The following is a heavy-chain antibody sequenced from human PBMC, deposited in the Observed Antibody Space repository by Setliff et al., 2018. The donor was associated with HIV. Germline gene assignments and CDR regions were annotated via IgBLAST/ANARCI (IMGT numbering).Heavy chain of an antibody. Sequence: LSLSCAASGFNFNTYSMSWVRQAPGKGLEWLAVIWYDGSNKYYADSVKGRFTISRDNSKNTLYLQMNSLRAEDTAVYYCAKVLPAKVRGDYYYGMDVWGQGTTVTVSS. D-gene: IGHD3-10*01. CDR2: IWYDGSNK. CDR3: AKVLPAKVRGDYYYGMDV. CDR1: GFNFNTYS. V-gene: IGHV3-33*06. J-gene: IGHJ6*02.